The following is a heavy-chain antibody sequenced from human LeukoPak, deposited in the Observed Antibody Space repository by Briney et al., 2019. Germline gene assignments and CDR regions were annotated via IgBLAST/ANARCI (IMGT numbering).Heavy chain of an antibody. V-gene: IGHV3-33*06. CDR1: GFTFSSYG. J-gene: IGHJ4*02. Sequence: GGSLRLSCAASGFTFSSYGMHWVRQAPGKGLERVAVIWYDGSNKYYADSVKGRFTISRDNSKNMLYLQMNSLRAEDTAVYYCAKVRGSYELDYFDYWGQGTLVTVSS. CDR2: IWYDGSNK. CDR3: AKVRGSYELDYFDY. D-gene: IGHD1-26*01.